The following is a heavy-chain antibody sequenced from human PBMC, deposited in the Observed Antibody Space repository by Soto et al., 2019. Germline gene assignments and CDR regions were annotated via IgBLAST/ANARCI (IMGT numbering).Heavy chain of an antibody. V-gene: IGHV4-30-4*01. J-gene: IGHJ5*02. CDR2: ISNSGSS. D-gene: IGHD3-3*01. Sequence: SETLCVTCTFSGGSIISGDYYWSWIRQSPGKGLEWIGYISNSGSSYYNPSLKGRLTTSLDTSKNQLSLHLSSVTAADTAVYYCARVGTIFGIVSNNWFDPWGQGILVTVSS. CDR1: GGSIISGDYY. CDR3: ARVGTIFGIVSNNWFDP.